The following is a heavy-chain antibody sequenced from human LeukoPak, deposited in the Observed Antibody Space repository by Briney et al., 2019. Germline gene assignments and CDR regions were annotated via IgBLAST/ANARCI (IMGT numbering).Heavy chain of an antibody. D-gene: IGHD3-3*01. CDR3: ARARNYDFWSGPLGFYYYMDV. V-gene: IGHV3-7*01. CDR1: EFTFSSYW. Sequence: PGGSLRLSCAASEFTFSSYWMSWVRQAPGKGLEWVANIKQDGSEKYYVDSVKGRFTISGDNAKNSLYLQMNSLRAEDTAVYYCARARNYDFWSGPLGFYYYMDVWGKGTTVTVSS. CDR2: IKQDGSEK. J-gene: IGHJ6*03.